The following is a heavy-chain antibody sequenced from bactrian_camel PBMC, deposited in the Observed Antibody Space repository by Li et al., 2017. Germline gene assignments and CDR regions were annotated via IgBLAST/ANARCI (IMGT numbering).Heavy chain of an antibody. J-gene: IGHJ4*01. CDR2: IRPGGLDT. V-gene: IGHV3S54*01. CDR3: AAALRCWAGSWKDSYDYHY. CDR1: TYGYGEEF. Sequence: HVQLVESGGGSVQAGGSLTLSCAASTYGYGEEFMGWFRQAPGREREGVAAIRPGGLDTYYADSVKGRFTISQDNAKNTLYLQMNSLKPEDTAMYYCAAALRCWAGSWKDSYDYHYWGRGTQVTVSS. D-gene: IGHD1*01.